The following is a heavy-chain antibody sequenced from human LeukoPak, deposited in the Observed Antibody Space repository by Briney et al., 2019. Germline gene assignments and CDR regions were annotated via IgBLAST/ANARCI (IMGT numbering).Heavy chain of an antibody. J-gene: IGHJ4*02. D-gene: IGHD1-26*01. V-gene: IGHV1-69*13. Sequence: ASVKVSCKASGGTFRSFTINWVRQAPGQGLEWTGGIIPMFGATNYAQKFQGRVTITADESTSTAYMELSSLRSEDTAVYFCARGPGGSPAPFGFDYWGQGTLVTVSS. CDR2: IIPMFGAT. CDR3: ARGPGGSPAPFGFDY. CDR1: GGTFRSFT.